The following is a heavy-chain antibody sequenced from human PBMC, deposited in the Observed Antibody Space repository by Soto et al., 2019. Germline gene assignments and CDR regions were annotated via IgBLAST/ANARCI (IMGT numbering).Heavy chain of an antibody. J-gene: IGHJ4*02. D-gene: IGHD5-18*01. CDR2: INPNSGGI. Sequence: GASVKVSCKTSGYTFSDSYIHWVRQAPGQGLEWMGWINPNSGGINYAQKFQGRVTLTGDTSISTDYMELRGLRSDDTAVYYCATGRIHRWSFEYWGQGTLVTVSS. V-gene: IGHV1-2*02. CDR1: GYTFSDSY. CDR3: ATGRIHRWSFEY.